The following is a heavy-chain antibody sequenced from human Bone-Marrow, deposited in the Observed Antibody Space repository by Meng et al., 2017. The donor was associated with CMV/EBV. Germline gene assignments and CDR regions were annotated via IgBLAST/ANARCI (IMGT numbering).Heavy chain of an antibody. CDR3: ASPSRYCSSTSCYNFDY. V-gene: IGHV1-69*06. D-gene: IGHD2-2*02. CDR1: GGTFSSYA. J-gene: IGHJ4*02. Sequence: SVKVSCKASGGTFSSYAISWVRQAPGQGLEWMGGIIPIFGTANYAQKFQGRVTITADKSTSTAYMELSSLRSEDTAVYYCASPSRYCSSTSCYNFDYWGQGTLVTVSS. CDR2: IIPIFGTA.